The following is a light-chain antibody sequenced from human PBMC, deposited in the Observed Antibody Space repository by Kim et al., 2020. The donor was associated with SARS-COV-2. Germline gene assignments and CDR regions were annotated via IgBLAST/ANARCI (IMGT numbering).Light chain of an antibody. CDR3: KKYNDWPPGET. J-gene: IGKJ2*01. V-gene: IGKV3-15*01. CDR1: KSVSNN. CDR2: GAA. Sequence: GERETSNGRASKSVSNNLGWYKHKTGQPHRLLNYGAANRGTGVTDRCSGSGYGTDLTITVSSLKSEDFAIYYCKKYNDWPPGETVGQGTKLEI.